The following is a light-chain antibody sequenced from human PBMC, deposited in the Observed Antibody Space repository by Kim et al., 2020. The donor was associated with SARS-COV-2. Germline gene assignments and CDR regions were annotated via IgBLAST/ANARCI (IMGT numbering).Light chain of an antibody. Sequence: SASGRDRVTITCRASQSISTHLNWYQQKPGKVPQLLIYAASSLESGVPSRFSGSGSGTDFTLTISSLQPEDFATYYCQQGYSAPYTFGQGTKLEIK. CDR1: QSISTH. CDR2: AAS. CDR3: QQGYSAPYT. J-gene: IGKJ2*01. V-gene: IGKV1-39*01.